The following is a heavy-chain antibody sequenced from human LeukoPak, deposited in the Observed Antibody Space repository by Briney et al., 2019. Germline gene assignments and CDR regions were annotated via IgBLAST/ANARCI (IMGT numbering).Heavy chain of an antibody. D-gene: IGHD4-17*01. CDR3: ARGGHDYGDY. J-gene: IGHJ4*02. V-gene: IGHV4-31*03. CDR1: GGSISSGGYY. CDR2: IYYSGST. Sequence: SETLSLTCTVSGGSISSGGYYWSWIRQHPGKGLEWIGYIYYSGSTYYNPSLKSRVTISVDTSKNQFSLKLSSVTAADTAVYYCARGGHDYGDYWGQGTLVTVSS.